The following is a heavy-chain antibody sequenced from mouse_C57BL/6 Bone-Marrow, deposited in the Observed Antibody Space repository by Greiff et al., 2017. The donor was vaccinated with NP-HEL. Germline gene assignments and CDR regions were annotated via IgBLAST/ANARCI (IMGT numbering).Heavy chain of an antibody. J-gene: IGHJ4*01. CDR1: GFTFSDYG. Sequence: DVKLVESGGGLVKPGGSLKLSCAASGFTFSDYGMHWVRQAPEKGLEWVAYISSGSSTIDYADTVKGRFTISRDNAKNTLFLQMTSLRSEDTAMYYCARPTVYAMDYWGQGTSVTVSS. D-gene: IGHD1-1*01. V-gene: IGHV5-17*01. CDR3: ARPTVYAMDY. CDR2: ISSGSSTI.